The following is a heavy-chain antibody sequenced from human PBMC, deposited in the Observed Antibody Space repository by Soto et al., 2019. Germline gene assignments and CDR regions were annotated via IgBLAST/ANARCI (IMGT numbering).Heavy chain of an antibody. CDR1: GFTFGNYA. CDR2: ITGIDGRT. J-gene: IGHJ5*02. CDR3: AKVRGPYCRVGICYPPSWFDP. D-gene: IGHD2-15*01. V-gene: IGHV3-23*01. Sequence: PGGSLRLSCVGSGFTFGNYAMSWVRQAPGKGLEWVSSITGIDGRTYYADSVKGRFTISRDNPKNTLYLQMKNLRAEDTAMFYFAKVRGPYCRVGICYPPSWFDPWGQGTQVTVSS.